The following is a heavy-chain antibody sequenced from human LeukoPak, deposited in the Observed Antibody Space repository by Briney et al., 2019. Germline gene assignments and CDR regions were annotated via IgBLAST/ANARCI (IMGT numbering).Heavy chain of an antibody. D-gene: IGHD6-19*01. CDR3: ARAVAGTTLPYNWFDP. Sequence: GASVKVSCKASGYTFTSYGISWVRRAPGQGLEWMGWISAYNGNTNYAQKLQGRVTMTTDTSTSTAYMELRSLRSDDTAVYYCARAVAGTTLPYNWFDPWGQGTLVTVSS. CDR1: GYTFTSYG. J-gene: IGHJ5*02. V-gene: IGHV1-18*01. CDR2: ISAYNGNT.